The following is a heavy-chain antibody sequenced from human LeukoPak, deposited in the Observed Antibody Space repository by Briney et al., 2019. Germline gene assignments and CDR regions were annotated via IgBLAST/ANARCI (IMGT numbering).Heavy chain of an antibody. J-gene: IGHJ4*02. Sequence: GGSLRLSCAASGFTFSSYVMHWVRQTPGKGLEWVAILSSDGVDKRYADSVKGRFTISRDNSKNTLYLQMNSLRAEDTAVYYCATASYYYDSRRLDYWGQGTLVTVSS. D-gene: IGHD3-22*01. CDR2: LSSDGVDK. CDR3: ATASYYYDSRRLDY. V-gene: IGHV3-30-3*01. CDR1: GFTFSSYV.